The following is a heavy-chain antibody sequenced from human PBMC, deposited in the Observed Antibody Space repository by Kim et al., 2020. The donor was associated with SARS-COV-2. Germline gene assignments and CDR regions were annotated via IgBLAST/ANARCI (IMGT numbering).Heavy chain of an antibody. J-gene: IGHJ3*02. CDR3: AKDPYSSGWYDAFDI. D-gene: IGHD6-19*01. V-gene: IGHV3-23*01. Sequence: DSVKGRFTISRDNAKNALYLQTNSLRAEDTAVYYCAKDPYSSGWYDAFDIWGQGTMVTVSS.